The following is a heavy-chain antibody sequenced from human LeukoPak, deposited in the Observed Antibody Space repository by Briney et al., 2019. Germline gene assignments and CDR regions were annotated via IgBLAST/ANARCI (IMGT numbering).Heavy chain of an antibody. CDR3: AGQLLWFGELLPQLDY. D-gene: IGHD3-10*01. J-gene: IGHJ4*02. CDR2: IYYSGST. CDR1: GGSISSSSYY. Sequence: SETLSLTCTASGGSISSSSYYWGWIRQPPGKGLEWIGSIYYSGSTYYNPSLKSRVTISVDTSKNQFSLKLSSVTAADTAVYYCAGQLLWFGELLPQLDYWGQGTLVTVSS. V-gene: IGHV4-39*01.